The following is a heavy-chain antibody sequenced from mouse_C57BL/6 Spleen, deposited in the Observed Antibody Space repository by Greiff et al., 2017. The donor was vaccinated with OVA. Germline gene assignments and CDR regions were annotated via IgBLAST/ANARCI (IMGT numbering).Heavy chain of an antibody. V-gene: IGHV5-4*01. Sequence: EVQLVESGGGLVKPGGSLKLSCAASGFTFSSYAMSWVRQTPEKRLEWVATISDGGSYTYYPDNVKGRFTISRDNAKNNLYLQMSHLKSEDTAMYYCARGDPSNWYFDYWGQGTTLTVSS. CDR1: GFTFSSYA. CDR3: ARGDPSNWYFDY. D-gene: IGHD4-1*01. CDR2: ISDGGSYT. J-gene: IGHJ2*01.